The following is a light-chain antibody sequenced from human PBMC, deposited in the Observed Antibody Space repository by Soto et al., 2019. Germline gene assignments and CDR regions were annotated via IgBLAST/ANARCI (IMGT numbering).Light chain of an antibody. CDR3: QQRSNWIT. Sequence: EFVLTQSPGTLSLPAGERATLSCRASQTVRNNYLAWYQQKPGQAPRLLIYDASSRATGIPDRFSGGGSGTDFTLTISRLEPEDFAVYYCQQRSNWITFGQGTRLEIK. CDR2: DAS. V-gene: IGKV3D-20*02. CDR1: QTVRNNY. J-gene: IGKJ5*01.